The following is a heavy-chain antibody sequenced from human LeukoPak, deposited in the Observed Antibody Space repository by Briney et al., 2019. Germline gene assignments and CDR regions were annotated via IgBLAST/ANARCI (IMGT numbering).Heavy chain of an antibody. CDR1: GYTFTSYA. V-gene: IGHV1-3*01. Sequence: GASVKVSCKASGYTFTSYAMHRVRQAPGQRLEWMGWINAGNGNTKYSQKFQGRVTITRDTSASTAYMELSSLRSEDTAVYYCASGYDYVWGSYRGAFDIWGQGTMVTVSS. J-gene: IGHJ3*02. D-gene: IGHD3-16*02. CDR2: INAGNGNT. CDR3: ASGYDYVWGSYRGAFDI.